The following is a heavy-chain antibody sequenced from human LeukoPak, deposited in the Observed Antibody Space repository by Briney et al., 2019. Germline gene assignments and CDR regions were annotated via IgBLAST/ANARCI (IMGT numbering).Heavy chain of an antibody. CDR2: IDTNTGNP. CDR3: ARRGSSWYRDSWFDP. V-gene: IGHV7-4-1*02. D-gene: IGHD6-13*01. CDR1: GYTFTSYA. Sequence: ASVKVSCKASGYTFTSYAMNWVRQAPGQGLEWMGWIDTNTGNPTYAQGFTGRFVFSLDTSVSTAYLQISSLKAEDTAVYYCARRGSSWYRDSWFDPWGQGTLVTVSS. J-gene: IGHJ5*02.